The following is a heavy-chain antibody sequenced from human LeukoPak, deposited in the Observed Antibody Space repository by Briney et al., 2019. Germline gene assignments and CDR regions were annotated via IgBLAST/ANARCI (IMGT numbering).Heavy chain of an antibody. V-gene: IGHV3-49*03. CDR3: TTDRIVTALLFHYYGMDV. J-gene: IGHJ6*02. D-gene: IGHD2/OR15-2a*01. CDR2: IRSKAYGGTT. Sequence: GGSLRLSCTASGFTFGDYAMSWFRQAPGKGLEWVCFIRSKAYGGTTEYAASVKGRFTISRDDSKSIAYLQMNSIQTADTAAYYCTTDRIVTALLFHYYGMDVWGQGTTVTVSS. CDR1: GFTFGDYA.